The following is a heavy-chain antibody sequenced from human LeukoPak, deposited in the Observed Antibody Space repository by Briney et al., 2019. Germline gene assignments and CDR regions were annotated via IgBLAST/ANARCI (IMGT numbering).Heavy chain of an antibody. CDR3: ARNMSTEGWFDS. Sequence: SETLSLTCVVSGYSITSGDYWAWIRQPPGKGLEWIGSIYNSVSTSYNPSLKSRVIMSVDPSKNQFSLNLRSVTAADTAVYFCARNMSTEGWFDSWGRGTLVTVSS. V-gene: IGHV4-38-2*01. CDR2: IYNSVST. D-gene: IGHD5/OR15-5a*01. J-gene: IGHJ5*01. CDR1: GYSITSGDY.